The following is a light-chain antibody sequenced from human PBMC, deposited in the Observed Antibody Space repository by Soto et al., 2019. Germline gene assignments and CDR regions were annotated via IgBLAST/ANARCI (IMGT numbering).Light chain of an antibody. CDR3: LQKYFYPFT. Sequence: MQMTQSPSTLSASVGDTVTITCRASQTISDFLNWYQHKPGKAPKLLIYAASNLQSGVPARFSGSGSGTDFTLTISSLQPEDFATYYCLQKYFYPFTFGPGTKVDIK. CDR1: QTISDF. J-gene: IGKJ3*01. V-gene: IGKV1-6*01. CDR2: AAS.